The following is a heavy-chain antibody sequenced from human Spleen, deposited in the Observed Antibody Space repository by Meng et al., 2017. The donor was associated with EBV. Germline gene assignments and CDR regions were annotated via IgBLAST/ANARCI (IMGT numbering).Heavy chain of an antibody. CDR1: GSYFTWYG. D-gene: IGHD6-19*01. CDR2: LDVVNGNP. CDR3: ARDRGAYNSGPVLLL. J-gene: IGHJ4*02. Sequence: NHEDSCNSPDQPFGSYFTWYGMHWERQAPDQRLECMGWLDVVNGNPKISQKFHDRVIITRDTSSRKSYMDLSSLKSEDMPVYYCARDRGAYNSGPVLLLWGQGTLVTVSS. V-gene: IGHV1-3*01.